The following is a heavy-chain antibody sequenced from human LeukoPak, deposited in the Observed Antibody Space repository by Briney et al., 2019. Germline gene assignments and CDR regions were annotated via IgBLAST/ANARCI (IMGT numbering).Heavy chain of an antibody. J-gene: IGHJ6*02. Sequence: SQTLSLTCTVSGGSNSSGSYYWSWIRQPAGMGLEWIGRIYTSGSTNYNPSLKSRVTISVDTSKNQFSLKLSSVTAADTAVYYCARVHYDFWSGYGMDVWGQGTTVTVSS. CDR2: IYTSGST. V-gene: IGHV4-61*02. CDR1: GGSNSSGSYY. CDR3: ARVHYDFWSGYGMDV. D-gene: IGHD3-3*01.